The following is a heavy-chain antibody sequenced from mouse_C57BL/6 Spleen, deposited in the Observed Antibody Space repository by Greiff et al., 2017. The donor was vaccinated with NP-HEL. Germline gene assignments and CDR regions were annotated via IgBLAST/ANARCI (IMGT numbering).Heavy chain of an antibody. J-gene: IGHJ1*03. CDR3: ARETTVVATDWYFDV. D-gene: IGHD1-1*01. CDR2: INPNYGTT. CDR1: GYSFTDYN. V-gene: IGHV1-39*01. Sequence: EVQLVESGPELVKPGASVKISCKASGYSFTDYNMNWVKQSNGKSLEWIGVINPNYGTTSYNQKFKGKATLTVDQSSSTAYMQLNSLTSEDSAVYYCARETTVVATDWYFDVWGTGTTVTVSS.